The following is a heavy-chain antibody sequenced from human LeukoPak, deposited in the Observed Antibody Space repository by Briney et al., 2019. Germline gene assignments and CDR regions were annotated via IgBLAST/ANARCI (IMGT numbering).Heavy chain of an antibody. CDR1: GFTFDDFA. D-gene: IGHD1-7*01. Sequence: GGSLRLSCAASGFTFDDFAMHWVRQPPGKGLQWISSTSWDSGSSVYADSVKGRFGISRDNAKSSLYLDMHSLAPVDTALYYCVKDLRLDLHLDTFHVWGQGTMVTVS. V-gene: IGHV3-9*01. J-gene: IGHJ3*01. CDR3: VKDLRLDLHLDTFHV. CDR2: TSWDSGSS.